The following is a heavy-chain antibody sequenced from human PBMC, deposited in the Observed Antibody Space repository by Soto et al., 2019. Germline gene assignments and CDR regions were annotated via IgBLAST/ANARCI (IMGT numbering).Heavy chain of an antibody. Sequence: QVQLQESGPGLVKPSQTLSLTCTVSGGSISSGDYYWSWIRQPPGKGLEWIGYIFYSGSTYHNPSLNSRLTISVDTSKNQFTLKLRSVPAADTAVYYCDRDASGFDYWGQGTLVTVSS. J-gene: IGHJ4*02. D-gene: IGHD2-15*01. CDR3: DRDASGFDY. CDR2: IFYSGST. V-gene: IGHV4-30-4*01. CDR1: GGSISSGDYY.